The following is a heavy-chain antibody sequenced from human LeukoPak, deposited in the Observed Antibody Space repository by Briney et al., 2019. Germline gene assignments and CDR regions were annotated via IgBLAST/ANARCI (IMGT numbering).Heavy chain of an antibody. CDR1: GYTFTSYD. CDR2: MNPNSGNT. D-gene: IGHD1-26*01. Sequence: ASVKVSCKASGYTFTSYDINWVRQATGQGPEWMGWMNPNSGNTGYAQKFQGRVTMTRNTSISTAYMELSSLRSEGTAVYYCARASGSYSSSDYWGQGTLVTVSS. CDR3: ARASGSYSSSDY. J-gene: IGHJ4*02. V-gene: IGHV1-8*01.